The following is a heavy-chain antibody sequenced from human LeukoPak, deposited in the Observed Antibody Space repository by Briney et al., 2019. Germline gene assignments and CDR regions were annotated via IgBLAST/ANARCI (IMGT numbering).Heavy chain of an antibody. V-gene: IGHV3-43D*04. CDR2: ISWDGGST. CDR3: ARGWAPNWNYVVWY. Sequence: GGSLRLSCAAPGFTFDDYATHWVRQAPGKGLEWVSLISWDGGSTYYADSVKGRFTISRDNSKNSLYLQMNSLRAEDTALYYCARGWAPNWNYVVWYWGQGTLVTVSS. CDR1: GFTFDDYA. D-gene: IGHD1-7*01. J-gene: IGHJ4*02.